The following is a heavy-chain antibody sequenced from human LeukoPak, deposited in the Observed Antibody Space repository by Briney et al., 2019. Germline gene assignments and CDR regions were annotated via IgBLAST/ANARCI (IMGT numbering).Heavy chain of an antibody. J-gene: IGHJ3*01. D-gene: IGHD5/OR15-5a*01. V-gene: IGHV3-21*06. CDR3: ARGGVSRMADKSTYAFDL. CDR1: GFNLNHYG. CDR2: ISNFDDI. Sequence: KSGGSLRLSCVTSGFNLNHYGLTWVRQAPGKGLEWVSSISNFDDILYADSLKGRFTVSRDNDKNSLFLQMNSLRVEDTAVYYCARGGVSRMADKSTYAFDLWGQGTVVLVSS.